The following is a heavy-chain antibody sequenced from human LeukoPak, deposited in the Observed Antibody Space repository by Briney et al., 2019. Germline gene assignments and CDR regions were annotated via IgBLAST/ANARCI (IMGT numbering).Heavy chain of an antibody. J-gene: IGHJ4*02. Sequence: GGSLRLSCAASGFTFSSYWMHWVRHAPGKGLVWVSRINSDGSSTSYADSVKGRFTISRDNAKNTLYLQMNSLRAEDTAVYYCARAADSSGYYDYWGQGTLVTVSS. V-gene: IGHV3-74*01. CDR1: GFTFSSYW. D-gene: IGHD3-22*01. CDR3: ARAADSSGYYDY. CDR2: INSDGSST.